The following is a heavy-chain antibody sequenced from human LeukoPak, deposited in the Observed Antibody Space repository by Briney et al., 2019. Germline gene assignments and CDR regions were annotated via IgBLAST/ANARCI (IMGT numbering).Heavy chain of an antibody. J-gene: IGHJ3*02. CDR3: ARRADDAFDI. V-gene: IGHV3-33*01. CDR1: GFTLSSYG. Sequence: GGSLRLSCAASGFTLSSYGMHWVRQAPGKGLEWAALIWYDGSNKYYADSVKGRCTISRDNSKNTLYLQMNSLRAEDTAVYYCARRADDAFDIWGQGTMVTVSS. CDR2: IWYDGSNK.